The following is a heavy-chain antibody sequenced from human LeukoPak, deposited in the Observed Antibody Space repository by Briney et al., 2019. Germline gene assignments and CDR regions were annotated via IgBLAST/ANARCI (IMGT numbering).Heavy chain of an antibody. CDR1: GYTFTDYD. J-gene: IGHJ3*01. D-gene: IGHD4-17*01. CDR2: INPNSATT. Sequence: ASVKVSCKASGYTFTDYDVHWVRQAPGQGLEWMGWINPNSATTNYAQRLQGRVTFTRDTSITIAYMEFSSLTSEDTAVYYCARGDFGETNTAFDVWGQGTLVAVSS. CDR3: ARGDFGETNTAFDV. V-gene: IGHV1-8*03.